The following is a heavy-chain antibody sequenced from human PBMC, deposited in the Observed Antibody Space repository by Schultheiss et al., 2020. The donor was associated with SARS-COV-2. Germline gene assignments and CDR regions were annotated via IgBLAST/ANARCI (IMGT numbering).Heavy chain of an antibody. V-gene: IGHV3-30-3*02. CDR2: ISYDGSNK. D-gene: IGHD2-8*01. J-gene: IGHJ4*02. CDR3: AKNQPTYCTNGVCYFDY. CDR1: GFTFSSYA. Sequence: GGSLRLSCAASGFTFSSYAMHWVRQAPGKGLEWVAVISYDGSNKYYADSVKGRFTISRDNSKNTLYLQMNSLRAEDTAVYYCAKNQPTYCTNGVCYFDYWGQGTLVTVSS.